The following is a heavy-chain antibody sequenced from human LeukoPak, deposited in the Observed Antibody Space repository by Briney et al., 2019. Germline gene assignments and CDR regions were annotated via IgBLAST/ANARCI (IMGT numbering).Heavy chain of an antibody. CDR1: GFTFSSYS. V-gene: IGHV3-23*01. D-gene: IGHD3-22*01. CDR3: AHPLVVVITTYGPLDAFDI. Sequence: PGGSLRLSCAASGFTFSSYSMNWVRQAPGKGLEWVSAISGSGGSTYYADSVKGRFTISRDNSKNTLYLQMNSLRAEDTAVYYCAHPLVVVITTYGPLDAFDIWGQGTMVTVSS. J-gene: IGHJ3*02. CDR2: ISGSGGST.